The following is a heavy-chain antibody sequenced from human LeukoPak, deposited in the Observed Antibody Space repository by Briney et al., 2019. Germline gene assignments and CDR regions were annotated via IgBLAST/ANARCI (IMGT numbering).Heavy chain of an antibody. CDR2: INPSGGST. CDR3: AIRSYGDYGFDY. Sequence: VASVKVSCTASGYTFTNYFTHWVRQAPGQGLEWMGIINPSGGSTSYAQKFQGRVTMTRDTSTSTVYMELSSLRSEDTAVYYCAIRSYGDYGFDYWGQGTLVTVSS. J-gene: IGHJ4*02. V-gene: IGHV1-46*01. D-gene: IGHD4-17*01. CDR1: GYTFTNYF.